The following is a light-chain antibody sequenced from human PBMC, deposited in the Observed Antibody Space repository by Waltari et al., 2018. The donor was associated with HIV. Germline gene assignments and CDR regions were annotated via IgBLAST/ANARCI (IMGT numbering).Light chain of an antibody. CDR1: SSNIGSNY. J-gene: IGLJ1*01. CDR3: AAWGDSLTSFV. CDR2: RNN. Sequence: QSVLTQPPSASETPGQRVTISCSGSSSNIGSNYVYWYQHLPGTAPKLLIYRNNQRPSGVPDRFSGSKSGTSASLAISGLRSKDEADYYCAAWGDSLTSFVFGTGTKVTVL. V-gene: IGLV1-47*01.